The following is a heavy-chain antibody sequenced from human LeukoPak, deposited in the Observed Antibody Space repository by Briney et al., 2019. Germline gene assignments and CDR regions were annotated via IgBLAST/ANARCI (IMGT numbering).Heavy chain of an antibody. CDR3: ARDLVTVTKEFDI. D-gene: IGHD4-17*01. V-gene: IGHV4-59*11. J-gene: IGHJ3*02. Sequence: RSETLSLTCAVSADSFSSHYWTWIRQPPGKGLEWIGYISYIGSTNYNPSLKSRVTISIDTSKNQFSLKLSSVTAADTAVYYCARDLVTVTKEFDIWGQGTMVTVSS. CDR2: ISYIGST. CDR1: ADSFSSHY.